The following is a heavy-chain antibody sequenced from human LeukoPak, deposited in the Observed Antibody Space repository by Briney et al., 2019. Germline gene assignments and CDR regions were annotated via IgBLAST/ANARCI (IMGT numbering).Heavy chain of an antibody. J-gene: IGHJ4*02. D-gene: IGHD5-12*01. V-gene: IGHV4-39*07. Sequence: GSLRLSCAGSGFSFDDYGMSWVRQAPGKGLEWIGSIYYSGSTYYNPSLKSRVPIPVHTSKNQVSLKLSSVTAADTAVYYCAREGTDSGYDIDYWGQETLVTVP. CDR1: GFSFDDYG. CDR3: AREGTDSGYDIDY. CDR2: IYYSGST.